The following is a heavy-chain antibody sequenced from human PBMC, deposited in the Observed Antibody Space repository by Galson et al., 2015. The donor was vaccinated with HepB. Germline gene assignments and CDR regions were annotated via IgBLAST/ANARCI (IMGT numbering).Heavy chain of an antibody. J-gene: IGHJ4*02. CDR1: GFTFSDYY. CDR2: INHDGSEK. Sequence: SLRLSCAASGFTFSDYYMSWVRQAPGKGLEWVANINHDGSEKYYVDSVKGRFTISRDNARNSVYLQMDYLRVEDTAVYYCAQYNYWRFDYWGQGSLVTVSS. V-gene: IGHV3-7*01. D-gene: IGHD1-14*01. CDR3: AQYNYWRFDY.